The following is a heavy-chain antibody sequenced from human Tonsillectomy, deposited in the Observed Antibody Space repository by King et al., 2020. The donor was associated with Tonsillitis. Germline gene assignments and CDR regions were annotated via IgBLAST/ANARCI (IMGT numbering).Heavy chain of an antibody. CDR2: ISYDGSYK. D-gene: IGHD3-10*01. Sequence: QLVQSGGGVVQPGGSLRLSCAVSGFTFSNFGIHWVRQAPGKGLEWVAVISYDGSYKYYADPVKGRFTISRDNSNNTLHLQMNSRRVEDTAVYYCVRGGTYYYGSGSQRNFDYWGQGALVTVSS. CDR3: VRGGTYYYGSGSQRNFDY. CDR1: GFTFSNFG. V-gene: IGHV3-30*03. J-gene: IGHJ4*02.